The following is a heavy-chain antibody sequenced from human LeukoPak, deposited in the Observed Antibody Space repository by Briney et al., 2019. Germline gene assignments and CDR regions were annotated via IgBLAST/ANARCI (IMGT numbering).Heavy chain of an antibody. CDR3: ARGTGYSSSWYNPNYYYYYMDV. CDR2: IYTTGST. V-gene: IGHV4-4*07. D-gene: IGHD6-13*01. J-gene: IGHJ6*03. Sequence: SETLSLTCTVSGGSIRSYYWSWIRQPAGKGLEWIGRIYTTGSTNYNPSLKSRVTISVDTSKNQFSLKLSSVTAADTAVYYCARGTGYSSSWYNPNYYYYYMDVWGKGTTVTVSS. CDR1: GGSIRSYY.